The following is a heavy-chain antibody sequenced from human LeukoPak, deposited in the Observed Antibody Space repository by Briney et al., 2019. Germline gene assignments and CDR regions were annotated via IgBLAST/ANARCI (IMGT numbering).Heavy chain of an antibody. Sequence: ASVKVSCKASGYTFTGHYLHWVRQVPGQGLEWMGWINPKNAGTNYAQKFQGRVTMTRDTSISTVYMELRSLRSDDTAVYYCARDRNTAMVLGYWGQGTLVTVSS. J-gene: IGHJ4*02. CDR1: GYTFTGHY. V-gene: IGHV1-2*02. D-gene: IGHD5-18*01. CDR3: ARDRNTAMVLGY. CDR2: INPKNAGT.